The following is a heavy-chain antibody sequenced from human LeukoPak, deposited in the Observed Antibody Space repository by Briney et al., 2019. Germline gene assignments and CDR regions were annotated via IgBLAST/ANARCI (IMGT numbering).Heavy chain of an antibody. Sequence: ASVKVSCKASGYTFTGYYMHWVRQAPGQGLEWMGWINPNSGGTNYAQKLQGRVTMTTDTSTSTAYMELRSLRSDDTAVYYCARDERIRGVHRDYYYYYYMDVWGKGTTVTISS. V-gene: IGHV1-2*02. CDR1: GYTFTGYY. J-gene: IGHJ6*03. CDR3: ARDERIRGVHRDYYYYYYMDV. D-gene: IGHD3-10*01. CDR2: INPNSGGT.